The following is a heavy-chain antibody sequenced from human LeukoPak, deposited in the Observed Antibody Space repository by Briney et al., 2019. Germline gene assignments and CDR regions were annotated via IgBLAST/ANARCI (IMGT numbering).Heavy chain of an antibody. J-gene: IGHJ4*02. V-gene: IGHV3-30*03. D-gene: IGHD3/OR15-3a*01. Sequence: GGSLRLSCASSGFTFNHYGLHWGRQAPGRGLEWVALISYDGSNKYYADSVKGRFTISRDNAKNTLYLQMNSLRAEDTAVYYCARGAWTAYYFDYWGQGTLVTVSS. CDR3: ARGAWTAYYFDY. CDR1: GFTFNHYG. CDR2: ISYDGSNK.